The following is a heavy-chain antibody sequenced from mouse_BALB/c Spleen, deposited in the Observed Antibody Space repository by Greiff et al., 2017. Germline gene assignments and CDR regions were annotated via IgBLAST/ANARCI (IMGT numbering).Heavy chain of an antibody. D-gene: IGHD2-1*01. Sequence: QVQLQQSGPELVKPGASVRISCKASGYTFTSYYIHWVKQRPGQGLEWIGWIYPGNVNTKYNEKFKGKATLTADKSSSTAYMQLSSLTSEDSAVYFCARWGGNYDAMDYWGQGTSVTVSS. V-gene: IGHV1S56*01. J-gene: IGHJ4*01. CDR2: IYPGNVNT. CDR1: GYTFTSYY. CDR3: ARWGGNYDAMDY.